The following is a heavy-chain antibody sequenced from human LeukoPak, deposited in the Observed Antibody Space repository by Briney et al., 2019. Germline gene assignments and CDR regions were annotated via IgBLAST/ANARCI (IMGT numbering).Heavy chain of an antibody. CDR2: IRSRGYGGTT. Sequence: PGGSLRLSCTASGFTFGDYAMSWVRQAPGKGLEWVGFIRSRGYGGTTEYAASVKGRFTISTDDSKSIAYLQMNSLKTEDTAVYYCTSERQWLVRWDDYWGQGTLVTVSS. CDR3: TSERQWLVRWDDY. V-gene: IGHV3-49*04. J-gene: IGHJ4*02. D-gene: IGHD6-19*01. CDR1: GFTFGDYA.